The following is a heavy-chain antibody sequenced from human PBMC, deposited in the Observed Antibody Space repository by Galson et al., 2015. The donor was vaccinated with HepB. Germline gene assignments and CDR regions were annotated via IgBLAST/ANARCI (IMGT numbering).Heavy chain of an antibody. CDR1: GSSFNTYA. CDR3: AKASGPAAGYLDD. D-gene: IGHD6-13*01. Sequence: SLRLSCAASGSSFNTYAMSWVRQAPGKGLEWVSGISASGRVTYYAESLKGRVTISRNKYRHTLYLQMNSLTVEDTAVYYCAKASGPAAGYLDDWGRGTLVTVSS. V-gene: IGHV3-23*01. CDR2: ISASGRVT. J-gene: IGHJ2*01.